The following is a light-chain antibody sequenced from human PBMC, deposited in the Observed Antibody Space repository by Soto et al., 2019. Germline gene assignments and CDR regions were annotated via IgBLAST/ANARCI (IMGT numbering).Light chain of an antibody. CDR2: DAS. CDR1: QSIRNR. CDR3: QHYGGMWT. J-gene: IGKJ1*01. V-gene: IGKV1-5*01. Sequence: DIRMTQSPSTLSASVGDRVTITCRASQSIRNRLAWYQQKPGKAPNVLIYDASSLDSGVPSSFSGSGSGTEFIHTISSRQPSDFASYCCQHYGGMWTFGQGTQVEMK.